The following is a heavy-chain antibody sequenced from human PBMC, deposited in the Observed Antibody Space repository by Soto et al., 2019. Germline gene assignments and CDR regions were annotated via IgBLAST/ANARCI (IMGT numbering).Heavy chain of an antibody. CDR2: IYYSGST. V-gene: IGHV4-59*01. CDR3: ARGGSGYYDSSGLDY. CDR1: GGSISNYY. Sequence: PSETLSLTCTVSGGSISNYYWSWIRQPPGKGLEWIGYIYYSGSTNYNPSLKSRVTISVDTSKNQFSLKLSSVTAADTAVYYCARGGSGYYDSSGLDYWGQGTLVTVSS. D-gene: IGHD3-22*01. J-gene: IGHJ4*02.